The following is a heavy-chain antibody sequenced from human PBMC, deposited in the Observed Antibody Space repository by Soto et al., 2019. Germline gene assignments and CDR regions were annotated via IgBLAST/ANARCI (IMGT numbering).Heavy chain of an antibody. D-gene: IGHD5-18*01. V-gene: IGHV1-46*01. CDR1: GYTFTSYY. Sequence: GASVKVSCKASGYTFTSYYMHWVRQAPGQGLEWMGIINPSGGSTSYAQKFQGRVTMTRDTSTSTVYMELSSLRSEDTAVYYCARGIIGIQLWLRDYYYYYGMDVWGQGTTVTVSS. CDR3: ARGIIGIQLWLRDYYYYYGMDV. J-gene: IGHJ6*02. CDR2: INPSGGST.